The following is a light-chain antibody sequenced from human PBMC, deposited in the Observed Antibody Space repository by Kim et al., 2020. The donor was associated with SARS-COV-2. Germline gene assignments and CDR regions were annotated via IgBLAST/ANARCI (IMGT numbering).Light chain of an antibody. V-gene: IGKV3-20*01. CDR1: QGITSSY. CDR2: GAS. Sequence: LSPGERATLSCRASQGITSSYLAWFQQKPGQAPRLLIYGASSRATGIPDRFSGSGSETDFTLTISRLEPEDLAVYYCQHYGSPPQTFGQGTKLEI. J-gene: IGKJ2*01. CDR3: QHYGSPPQT.